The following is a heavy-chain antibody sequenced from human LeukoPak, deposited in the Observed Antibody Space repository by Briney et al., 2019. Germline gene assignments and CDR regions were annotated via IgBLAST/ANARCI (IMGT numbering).Heavy chain of an antibody. Sequence: SVTVSFKASGGTFSTHGINWVRQAPGQGLEWMGGIIPIFGTTNYAQKFQGRVTITTDEPTSTGYMELRSLRSDDTAVYFCARGDSGYDYGFDYWGQGTLVTVSS. CDR2: IIPIFGTT. J-gene: IGHJ4*02. CDR3: ARGDSGYDYGFDY. D-gene: IGHD5-12*01. V-gene: IGHV1-69*05. CDR1: GGTFSTHG.